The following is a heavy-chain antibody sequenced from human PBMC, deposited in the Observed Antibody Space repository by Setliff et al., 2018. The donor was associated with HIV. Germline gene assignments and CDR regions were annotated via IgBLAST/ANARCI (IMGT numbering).Heavy chain of an antibody. J-gene: IGHJ5*02. CDR2: IIPALGTA. V-gene: IGHV1-69*16. Sequence: SVKVSCKASGGSFSSFTISWVRQAPGQGLEWMGGIIPALGTANYAQKFQGRVTMTRDTSTSTVYMELSSLRSEDTAVYYCARDTGYYDSTVSPPYNWFDPWGQGTLVTVSS. D-gene: IGHD3-22*01. CDR1: GGSFSSFT. CDR3: ARDTGYYDSTVSPPYNWFDP.